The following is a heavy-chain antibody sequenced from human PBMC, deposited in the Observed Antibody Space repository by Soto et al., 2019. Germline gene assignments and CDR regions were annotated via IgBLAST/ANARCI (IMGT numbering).Heavy chain of an antibody. J-gene: IGHJ4*02. Sequence: GASVKVSCKASGVTFSNSVLSWVRQAPGQGLEWMGGIIPIFGTANYAQKFKGRVTIIADESTSTAYMELTSLTSEDTAVYYCARAPLLVRVTIYENYFDYWGQGTLVTVSS. CDR3: ARAPLLVRVTIYENYFDY. CDR1: GVTFSNSV. D-gene: IGHD4-17*01. CDR2: IIPIFGTA. V-gene: IGHV1-69*13.